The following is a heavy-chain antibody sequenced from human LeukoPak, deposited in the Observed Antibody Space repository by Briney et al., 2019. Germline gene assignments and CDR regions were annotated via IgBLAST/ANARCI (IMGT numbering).Heavy chain of an antibody. J-gene: IGHJ4*02. CDR1: GLTFSSYW. CDR2: INSDGSST. Sequence: GGSLRLSCAASGLTFSSYWMHWVRQAPGKGLVWVSRINSDGSSTSCADSVKGRFTISRDDSKNTLYLQMNSLKTEDTAVYYCTTDPHAVAGTGNYWGQGTLVTVSS. V-gene: IGHV3-74*01. CDR3: TTDPHAVAGTGNY. D-gene: IGHD6-19*01.